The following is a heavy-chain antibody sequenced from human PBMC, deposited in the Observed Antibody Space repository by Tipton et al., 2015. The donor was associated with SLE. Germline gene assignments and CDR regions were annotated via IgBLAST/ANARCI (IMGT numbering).Heavy chain of an antibody. D-gene: IGHD4-17*01. J-gene: IGHJ4*02. CDR3: ARVNYGDYDGGGFDY. V-gene: IGHV4-4*02. CDR2: IYHSGST. Sequence: TLSLTCAVSGGSISSSNWWSWVRQPPGKGLEWIGEIYHSGSTNYNPSLKSRVTISVDTSKNQFSLRLNSVTAADTAVYYCARVNYGDYDGGGFDYWGQGTLVTVSS. CDR1: GGSISSSNW.